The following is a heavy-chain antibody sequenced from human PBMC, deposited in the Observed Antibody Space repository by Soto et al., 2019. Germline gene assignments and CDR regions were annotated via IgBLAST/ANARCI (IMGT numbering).Heavy chain of an antibody. CDR1: GFTFSSYS. D-gene: IGHD5-12*01. Sequence: GGSLRLSCAASGFTFSSYSMNWVRQAPGKGLEWVSSISSSSSYIYYADSVKGRFTISRDNAKNSLYLQMNSLRAEDTAVYYCATTTGGYIVATWNLDYWGQGTLVTVSS. V-gene: IGHV3-21*01. CDR3: ATTTGGYIVATWNLDY. CDR2: ISSSSSYI. J-gene: IGHJ4*02.